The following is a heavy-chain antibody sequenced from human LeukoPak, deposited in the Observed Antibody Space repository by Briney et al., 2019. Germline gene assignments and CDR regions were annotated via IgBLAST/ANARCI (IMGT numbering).Heavy chain of an antibody. CDR3: ARVQKRYCSGGSCYSPFGY. CDR2: MNPNSGNT. V-gene: IGHV1-8*01. CDR1: GYTFTSYD. D-gene: IGHD2-15*01. J-gene: IGHJ4*02. Sequence: ASVKVSCQASGYTFTSYDINWVRQATGQGLEWMGWMNPNSGNTGYAQKFQGRVTMTRNTSISTAYMELSSLRSEDTAVYYCARVQKRYCSGGSCYSPFGYWGQGTLVTVSS.